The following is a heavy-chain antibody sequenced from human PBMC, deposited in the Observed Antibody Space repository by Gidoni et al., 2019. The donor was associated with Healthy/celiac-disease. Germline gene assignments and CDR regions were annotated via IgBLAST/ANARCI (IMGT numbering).Heavy chain of an antibody. CDR1: GFIFSSYG. Sequence: QVQLVESGGGVVQPGRSLRLSCEASGFIFSSYGMHWVRQAPGKGLEWLAVIWYDGSNKYYADSVKGRFTISRDNSKNTLYLQMNSLRAEDTAVYYCARDRADYVWGSGDAFDIWGQGTMVTVSS. D-gene: IGHD3-16*01. CDR3: ARDRADYVWGSGDAFDI. J-gene: IGHJ3*02. CDR2: IWYDGSNK. V-gene: IGHV3-33*01.